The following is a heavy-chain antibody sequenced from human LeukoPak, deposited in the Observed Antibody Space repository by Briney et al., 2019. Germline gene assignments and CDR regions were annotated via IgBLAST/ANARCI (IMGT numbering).Heavy chain of an antibody. CDR1: GFTFSSYS. Sequence: GGSLRLSCAASGFTFSSYSMNWVRQSPGKGLEWVSSISSSSSYIYYADSVKGRFTISRDNAKNSLYLQMNGLRAEDTAVYYCARDIGDSYGYCFGYWGQGTLVTVSS. J-gene: IGHJ4*02. D-gene: IGHD5-18*01. CDR2: ISSSSSYI. V-gene: IGHV3-21*01. CDR3: ARDIGDSYGYCFGY.